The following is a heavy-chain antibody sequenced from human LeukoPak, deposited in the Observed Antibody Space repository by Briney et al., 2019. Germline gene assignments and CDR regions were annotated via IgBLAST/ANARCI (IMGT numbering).Heavy chain of an antibody. CDR1: GGSISSSSYY. CDR2: IYYSGST. J-gene: IGHJ4*02. Sequence: SETLSLTCTVSGGSISSSSYYWGWIRQPPGKGLEWIGSIYYSGSTYYNPSLKSRVTISADTSNNQFSLKLSSVTAADTAVYYCARGGYYDRSGYYIFDYWGQGTLVTVSS. V-gene: IGHV4-39*07. CDR3: ARGGYYDRSGYYIFDY. D-gene: IGHD3-22*01.